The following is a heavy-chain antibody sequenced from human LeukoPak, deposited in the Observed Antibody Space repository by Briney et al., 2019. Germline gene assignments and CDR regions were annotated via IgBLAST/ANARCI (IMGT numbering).Heavy chain of an antibody. V-gene: IGHV1-18*01. Sequence: ASVTVSCKASGYTFTSHGISWVRQAPGQGLEWMGWISAYNGNTNYAQKLQGRVTMTTDTSTSTAYMELRSLRSDDTAVYYCTWDYYDSSGYRYWGQGTLVTVSS. CDR2: ISAYNGNT. CDR3: TWDYYDSSGYRY. D-gene: IGHD3-22*01. J-gene: IGHJ4*02. CDR1: GYTFTSHG.